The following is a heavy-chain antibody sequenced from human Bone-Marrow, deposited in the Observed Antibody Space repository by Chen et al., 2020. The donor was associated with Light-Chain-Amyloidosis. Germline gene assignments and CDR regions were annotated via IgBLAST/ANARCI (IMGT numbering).Heavy chain of an antibody. CDR2: MHHSGSA. D-gene: IGHD1-1*01. J-gene: IGHJ5*02. Sequence: QVQLQESGPGLVKPSQTLSLVCSVSGASISSADDYWTWVRQPPGQGLECIGYMHHSGSATYNPSLRSRVAISLDTSKNQFSLSLTSVTAADSAMYFCVRETTSTPWFDPWGPGTLVTVYS. CDR3: VRETTSTPWFDP. CDR1: GASISSADDY. V-gene: IGHV4-30-4*01.